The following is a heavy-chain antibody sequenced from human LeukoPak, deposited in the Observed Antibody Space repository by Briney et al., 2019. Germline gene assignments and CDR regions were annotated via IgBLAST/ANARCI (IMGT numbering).Heavy chain of an antibody. V-gene: IGHV1-69*13. Sequence: SVKVSCKASGGTFSSYAISWVRQAPGQGLEWMGGIIPIFGTANYAQKFQGRATITADESTSTACMELSSLRSEDTAVYYCARDPDGYNRHYYYGMDVWGRGTTVTVSS. CDR1: GGTFSSYA. D-gene: IGHD5-24*01. CDR2: IIPIFGTA. J-gene: IGHJ6*02. CDR3: ARDPDGYNRHYYYGMDV.